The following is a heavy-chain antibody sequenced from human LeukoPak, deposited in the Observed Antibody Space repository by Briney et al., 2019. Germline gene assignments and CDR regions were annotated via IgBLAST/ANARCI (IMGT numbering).Heavy chain of an antibody. CDR3: ARGGARYLAD. CDR1: GFSFSSFT. Sequence: GGSLGLSCVASGFSFSSFTMSWVRQAPGKGLEWVAKMKEDGSDIKYVDSVKGRFTICRDNAKNSLCLQMSSLTAEDTAVYYCARGGARYLADWGQGTLVTVSS. CDR2: MKEDGSDI. V-gene: IGHV3-7*01. D-gene: IGHD3-9*01. J-gene: IGHJ4*02.